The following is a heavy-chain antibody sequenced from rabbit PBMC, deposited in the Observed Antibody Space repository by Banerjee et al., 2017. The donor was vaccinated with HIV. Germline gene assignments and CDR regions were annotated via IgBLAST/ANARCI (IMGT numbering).Heavy chain of an antibody. J-gene: IGHJ4*01. CDR1: GFTLSSYY. D-gene: IGHD7-1*01. CDR3: ARGSGYAGYGYNL. V-gene: IGHV1S45*01. CDR2: IYGGSSGNT. Sequence: QEQLKETGGGLVQPGGSLTLTCTASGFTLSSYYMCWVRQAPGKGLEWIACIYGGSSGNTYYASWAKGRFTISKTSSTTVTLQMTSLTAADTATYFCARGSGYAGYGYNLWGPGTLAPS.